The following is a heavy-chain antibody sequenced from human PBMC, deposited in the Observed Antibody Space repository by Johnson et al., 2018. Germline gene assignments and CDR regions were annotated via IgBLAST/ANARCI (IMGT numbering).Heavy chain of an antibody. CDR3: AREAEYSVEYFQY. J-gene: IGHJ1*01. Sequence: VQLQESGGGFVQPGGSLRLSCVDSGSTFSGRWMHWVRQAPGKGLEWVSVISGNGGMTYYADSVKGRFTISRDNSKNTLYLQMNSLRAGDTAVYYCAREAEYSVEYFQYWGQGTLVTVSA. CDR2: ISGNGGMT. V-gene: IGHV3-23*01. D-gene: IGHD5/OR15-5a*01. CDR1: GSTFSGRW.